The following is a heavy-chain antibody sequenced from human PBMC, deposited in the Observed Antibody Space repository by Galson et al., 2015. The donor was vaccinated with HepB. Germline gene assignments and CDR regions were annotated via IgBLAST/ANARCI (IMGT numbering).Heavy chain of an antibody. V-gene: IGHV4-4*02. D-gene: IGHD1-20*01. CDR2: IYHSGST. Sequence: ETLSLTCAVSGGSISSSNWWSWVRQPPGKGLEWIGEIYHSGSTNYNPSLKSRVTISVDKSKNQFSLKLSSVTAADTAVYYCATRDNWNDATDWFDPWGQGTLVTVSS. J-gene: IGHJ5*02. CDR3: ATRDNWNDATDWFDP. CDR1: GGSISSSNW.